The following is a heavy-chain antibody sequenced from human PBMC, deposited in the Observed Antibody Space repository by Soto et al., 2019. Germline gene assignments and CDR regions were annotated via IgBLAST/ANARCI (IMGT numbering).Heavy chain of an antibody. D-gene: IGHD2-15*01. Sequence: ASVKVSCKASGYTFSDSGISWVRQAPGQGLEWMGWISAYNGKTNYAQKVQGRVTMTTDTSTGTAYMELRSLRSDDTAMYYCAKVGDGASAAPTEFDTWGQGNLVPVAS. CDR3: AKVGDGASAAPTEFDT. J-gene: IGHJ5*01. CDR1: GYTFSDSG. CDR2: ISAYNGKT. V-gene: IGHV1-18*01.